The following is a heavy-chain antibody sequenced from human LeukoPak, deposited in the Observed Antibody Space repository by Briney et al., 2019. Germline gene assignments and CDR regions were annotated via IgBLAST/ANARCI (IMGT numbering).Heavy chain of an antibody. Sequence: GRSLRLSCAASGFTFSSYAMHWVRQAPGKGLEWGAVISYDGSNKYHADSVKGRFTISRDNSKDTLYLQMNSLKAEDTAVYYCASGRVWNLEYWGQGTLVTVSS. CDR2: ISYDGSNK. J-gene: IGHJ4*02. CDR3: ASGRVWNLEY. CDR1: GFTFSSYA. V-gene: IGHV3-30*04. D-gene: IGHD1-1*01.